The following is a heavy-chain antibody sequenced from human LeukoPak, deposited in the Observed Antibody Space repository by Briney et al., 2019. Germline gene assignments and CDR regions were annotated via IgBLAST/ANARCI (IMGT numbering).Heavy chain of an antibody. D-gene: IGHD6-13*01. J-gene: IGHJ4*02. CDR3: ARPRGYSSSWDEIDY. CDR1: GGSISSSSYY. CDR2: IYYSGST. Sequence: PSETLSLTCTVSGGSISSSSYYWGWIRQPPGKRLEWIGSIYYSGSTYYNPSLKSRVTISVDASKNQFSLKLSSVTAADTAVYYCARPRGYSSSWDEIDYWGQGTLVTVSS. V-gene: IGHV4-39*01.